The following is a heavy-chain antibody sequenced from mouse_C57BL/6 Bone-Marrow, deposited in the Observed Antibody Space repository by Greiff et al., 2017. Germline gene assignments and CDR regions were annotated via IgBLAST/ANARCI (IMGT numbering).Heavy chain of an antibody. CDR2: ISSGSSTI. CDR3: ATNYYGSSWYFDV. Sequence: QLQQSGGGLVKPGGSLKLSCAASGFTFSDYGMHWVRQAPEKGLEWVAYISSGSSTIYYADTVKGRFTISRDNAKNTLFLQMTSLRSEDTAMYYCATNYYGSSWYFDVWGTGTTVTVSS. D-gene: IGHD1-1*01. V-gene: IGHV5-17*01. CDR1: GFTFSDYG. J-gene: IGHJ1*03.